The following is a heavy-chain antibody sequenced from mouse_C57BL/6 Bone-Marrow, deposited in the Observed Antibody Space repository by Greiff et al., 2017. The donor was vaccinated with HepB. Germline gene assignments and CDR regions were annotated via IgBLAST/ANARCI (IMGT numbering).Heavy chain of an antibody. CDR3: ARGGLRRLAY. Sequence: VHLVESGPGLVQPSQSLSITCTVSGFSLTSYGVHWVRQSPGKGLEWLGVIWSGGSTDYNAAFISRLSISKDNSKSQVFFKMNSLQADDTAIYYCARGGLRRLAYWGQGTLVTVSA. V-gene: IGHV2-2*01. CDR1: GFSLTSYG. J-gene: IGHJ3*01. CDR2: IWSGGST. D-gene: IGHD2-4*01.